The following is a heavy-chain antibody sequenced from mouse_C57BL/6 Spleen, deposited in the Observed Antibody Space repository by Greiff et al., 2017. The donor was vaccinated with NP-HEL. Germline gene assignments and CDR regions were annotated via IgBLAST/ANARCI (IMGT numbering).Heavy chain of an antibody. CDR1: GYAFSSSW. CDR2: IYPGDGDT. V-gene: IGHV1-82*01. J-gene: IGHJ4*01. Sequence: QVQLQQSGPELVKPGASVKISCKASGYAFSSSWMTWVQQRPGKGLEWIGRIYPGDGDTNYMGKFKGRATMTADKSSSTAYMQLSSLTSEDSAVYFCARSTITTVVATDYAMDDWGQGTSVTVSS. CDR3: ARSTITTVVATDYAMDD. D-gene: IGHD1-1*01.